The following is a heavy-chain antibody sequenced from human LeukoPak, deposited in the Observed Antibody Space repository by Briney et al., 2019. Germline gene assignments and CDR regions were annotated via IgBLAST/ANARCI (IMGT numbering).Heavy chain of an antibody. CDR1: GGSISSSSYY. CDR2: INHSGST. D-gene: IGHD3-10*01. V-gene: IGHV4-39*07. Sequence: SETLSLTCTVSGGSISSSSYYWSWIRQPPGKGLEWIGEINHSGSTNYNPSLKSRVTISVDTSKNQFSLKLSSVTAADTAVYYCARKIWFGELFLNWFDPWGQGTLVTVSS. CDR3: ARKIWFGELFLNWFDP. J-gene: IGHJ5*02.